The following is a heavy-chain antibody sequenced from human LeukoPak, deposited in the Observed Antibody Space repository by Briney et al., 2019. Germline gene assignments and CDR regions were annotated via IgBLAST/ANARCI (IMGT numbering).Heavy chain of an antibody. J-gene: IGHJ6*02. V-gene: IGHV4-59*01. CDR1: GGSISSYY. CDR2: IYYSGST. CDR3: ARDYGRSRDYGMDV. D-gene: IGHD3-10*01. Sequence: SETLSLTCTVSGGSISSYYWSWIRQPPGKGLEWIGYIYYSGSTNYNPSLKSRVTISVDTSKNQFSLKLSSVTAADTAVYYCARDYGRSRDYGMDVWGPGTTVTVSS.